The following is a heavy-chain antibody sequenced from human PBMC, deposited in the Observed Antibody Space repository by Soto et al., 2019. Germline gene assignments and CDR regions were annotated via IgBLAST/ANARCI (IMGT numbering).Heavy chain of an antibody. D-gene: IGHD2-15*01. J-gene: IGHJ3*02. CDR3: ARDCSGGSCYSASAQDAFDI. V-gene: IGHV3-21*01. CDR2: ISSSSSYI. Sequence: GALRLSCAASGFTFSSYSMNWVRQAPGKGLEWVSSISSSSSYIYYADSVKGRFTISRDNAKNSLYLQMNSLRAEDTAVYYCARDCSGGSCYSASAQDAFDIWGQGTMVTVSS. CDR1: GFTFSSYS.